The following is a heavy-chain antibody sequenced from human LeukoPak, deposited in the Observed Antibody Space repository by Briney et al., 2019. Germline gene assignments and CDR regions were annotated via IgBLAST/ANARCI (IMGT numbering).Heavy chain of an antibody. J-gene: IGHJ4*02. D-gene: IGHD2-8*01. CDR1: GFTFSSNW. CDR2: IKQDGSEK. CDR3: AKAGNGFGY. V-gene: IGHV3-7*01. Sequence: GGSLRLSCAASGFTFSSNWMSWVRQAPGKGLEWVANIKQDGSEKNYVDSVKGRFTISRDNAKNSLYPQMNSLRAEDTAVYYCAKAGNGFGYWGQGALVTVSS.